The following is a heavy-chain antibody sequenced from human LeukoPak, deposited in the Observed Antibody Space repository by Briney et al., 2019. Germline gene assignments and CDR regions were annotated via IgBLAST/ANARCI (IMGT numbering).Heavy chain of an antibody. CDR1: GFTFSSYG. J-gene: IGHJ4*02. D-gene: IGHD6-19*01. CDR2: ISGSGGST. V-gene: IGHV3-23*01. CDR3: AKDPPVVADTDYFDY. Sequence: GGSLRLSCAASGFTFSSYGMHWVRQAPGKGLEWVSAISGSGGSTYYADSVKGRFTISRDNSKNTLYLQMNSLRAEDTAVYYCAKDPPVVADTDYFDYWGQGTRVTVSS.